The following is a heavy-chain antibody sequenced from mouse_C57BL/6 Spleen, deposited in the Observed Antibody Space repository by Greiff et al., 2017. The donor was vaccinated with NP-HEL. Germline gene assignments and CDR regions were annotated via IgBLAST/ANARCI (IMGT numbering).Heavy chain of an antibody. CDR1: GYAFTNYL. D-gene: IGHD1-1*01. CDR3: ARRHYGSSYAMDY. J-gene: IGHJ4*01. V-gene: IGHV1-54*01. Sequence: VQLQESGAELVRPGTSVTVSCKASGYAFTNYLIEWVKQRPGQGLEWIGVINPGSGGTNYNEKFKGKATLTADKSSSTAYMQLSSLTSEDSAVYVCARRHYGSSYAMDYWGQGTSVTVSS. CDR2: INPGSGGT.